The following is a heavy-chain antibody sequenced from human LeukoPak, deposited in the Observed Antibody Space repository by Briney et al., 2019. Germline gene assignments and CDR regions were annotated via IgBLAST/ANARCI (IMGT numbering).Heavy chain of an antibody. CDR2: IYTSGST. J-gene: IGHJ3*02. CDR1: GGSISSYY. V-gene: IGHV4-4*09. Sequence: KASETLSLTCTVSGGSISSYYWSWIRQPPGKGLEWIGYIYTSGSTNYNPSLKSRVTISVDTSKNQFSLKLSSVTAADTAVYYCARHNKYYDFWSGYSQLGGSDGAFDIWGQGTMVTVSS. D-gene: IGHD3-3*01. CDR3: ARHNKYYDFWSGYSQLGGSDGAFDI.